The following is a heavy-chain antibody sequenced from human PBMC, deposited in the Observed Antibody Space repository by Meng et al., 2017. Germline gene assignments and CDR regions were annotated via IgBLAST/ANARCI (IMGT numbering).Heavy chain of an antibody. D-gene: IGHD6-13*01. CDR3: ARGPLVHQYFDY. V-gene: IGHV4-34*01. Sequence: QVQLQQWGAGLFKPSETLSLTCAVYGGSFSGYYWSWIRQPPGKGLEWIGEINHSGSTNYNPSLKSRVTISVDTSKNQFSLKLSSVTAADTAVYYCARGPLVHQYFDYWGQGTLVTVSS. CDR2: INHSGST. CDR1: GGSFSGYY. J-gene: IGHJ4*02.